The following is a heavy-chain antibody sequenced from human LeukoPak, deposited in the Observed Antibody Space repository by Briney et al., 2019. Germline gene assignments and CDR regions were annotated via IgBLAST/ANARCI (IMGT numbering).Heavy chain of an antibody. CDR3: SRVSTSGSYGRFDALHI. V-gene: IGHV3-49*03. Sequence: AGGSLRLSCRTSGFTFGDYALSWFCQAPGKGLEWVGFIRSKVYGGTTEYAASVKGRVIISRDDSESIAYLQMNSLKIEDTAMYYCSRVSTSGSYGRFDALHIWSQGTMVTVSS. CDR1: GFTFGDYA. CDR2: IRSKVYGGTT. J-gene: IGHJ3*02. D-gene: IGHD6-19*01.